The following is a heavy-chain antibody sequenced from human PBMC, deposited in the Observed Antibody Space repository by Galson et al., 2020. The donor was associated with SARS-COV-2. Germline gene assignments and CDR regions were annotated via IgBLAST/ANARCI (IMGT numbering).Heavy chain of an antibody. CDR3: ARPSSSGYYSVWYFDL. J-gene: IGHJ2*01. CDR1: GYSISSDFY. Sequence: SETLSLTCAVSGYSISSDFYWGWIRQPPGKGLEWIGNIYHSGSTYYNPPLKSRVTISIDKSKNQFSLKLSSVTAADTAVYYCARPSSSGYYSVWYFDLWGRGTLVTVSS. D-gene: IGHD3-22*01. V-gene: IGHV4-38-2*01. CDR2: IYHSGST.